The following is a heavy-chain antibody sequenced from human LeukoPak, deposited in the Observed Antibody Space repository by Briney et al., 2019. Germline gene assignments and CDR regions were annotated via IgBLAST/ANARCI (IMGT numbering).Heavy chain of an antibody. J-gene: IGHJ5*02. Sequence: ASVKVSCKASGYTFSNYGITWVRQAPGQGLEWMGWISAYNGNTNYAQKLQDRVTMTTDTSTSTAYMGLRSLRSDDTAVYYCARGLEWLTRRHTWFDPWGQGTLVTVSS. CDR2: ISAYNGNT. CDR3: ARGLEWLTRRHTWFDP. V-gene: IGHV1-18*01. D-gene: IGHD3-3*01. CDR1: GYTFSNYG.